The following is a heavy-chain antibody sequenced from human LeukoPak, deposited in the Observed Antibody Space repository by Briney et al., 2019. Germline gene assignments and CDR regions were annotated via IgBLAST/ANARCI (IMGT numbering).Heavy chain of an antibody. V-gene: IGHV4-4*02. CDR1: GGSISSSNW. J-gene: IGHJ5*02. CDR3: ARDRKDYDFWSGYVFDP. D-gene: IGHD3-3*01. Sequence: PSGTLSLTCAVSGGSISSSNWWSWVRQPPGKGLEWIGEIYHSGSTNYNPSLKSRVTISVDKSKNQFSLKLSSVTAADTAVYYCARDRKDYDFWSGYVFDPWGQGTLVAVSS. CDR2: IYHSGST.